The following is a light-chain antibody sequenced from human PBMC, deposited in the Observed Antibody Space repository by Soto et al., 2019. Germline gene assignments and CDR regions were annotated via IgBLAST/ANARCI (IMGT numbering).Light chain of an antibody. V-gene: IGLV1-36*01. J-gene: IGLJ1*01. Sequence: QSVLTQPPSVSEAPRQRVTISCSGSSSNIGNNAVNWYQQLPGKAPKLLIYYDDLLPSGVSDRFSGSKSGTSASLAISGLQSEDEADYYCAAWDDNFSTYVFGSGTKVTVL. CDR1: SSNIGNNA. CDR3: AAWDDNFSTYV. CDR2: YDD.